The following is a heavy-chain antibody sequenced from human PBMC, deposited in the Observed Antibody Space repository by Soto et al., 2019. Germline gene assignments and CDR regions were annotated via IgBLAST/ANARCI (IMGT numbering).Heavy chain of an antibody. V-gene: IGHV4-4*07. Sequence: QVQLQESGPGLVKPSETLSLTCTVSGGSISSYYWSWIRQPAGKGLEWIGRIYTSGSTNYNPSLKSRVPMSVDTSKNQFSLKLSSVTAADTAVYYCARDVQSSDWFYYGMDVWGQGTTVTVSS. J-gene: IGHJ6*02. CDR2: IYTSGST. D-gene: IGHD3-9*01. CDR3: ARDVQSSDWFYYGMDV. CDR1: GGSISSYY.